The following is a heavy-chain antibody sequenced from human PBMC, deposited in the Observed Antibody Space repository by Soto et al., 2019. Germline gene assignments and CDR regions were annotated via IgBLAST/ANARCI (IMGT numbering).Heavy chain of an antibody. CDR1: GGTFSSHA. J-gene: IGHJ6*01. CDR3: ARDIWQDTCFGGVPLGCGMVA. CDR2: IIPIFGTA. D-gene: IGHD3-3*01. Sequence: SVKVSCTASGGTFSSHAISWLRQAPGQGLEWMGGIIPIFGTANYAQKFQGRVTITADESTSTACMELSSLRSEDTAVYYCARDIWQDTCFGGVPLGCGMVAWWQGTLVTVGS. V-gene: IGHV1-69*13.